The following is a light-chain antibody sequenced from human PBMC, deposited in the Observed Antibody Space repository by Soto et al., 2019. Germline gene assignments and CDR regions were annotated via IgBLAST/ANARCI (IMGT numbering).Light chain of an antibody. CDR2: SNN. Sequence: QSVLTQPPSASGTPGQRVTISCSGSGSNIGSNTVNWHQQLPGTAPKLLMYSNNQRPSGVPDRCSGYKSGNSASLAISGLQSEDEADYYCAAWDDSLNGYVFGTGTKLTVL. CDR3: AAWDDSLNGYV. J-gene: IGLJ1*01. V-gene: IGLV1-44*01. CDR1: GSNIGSNT.